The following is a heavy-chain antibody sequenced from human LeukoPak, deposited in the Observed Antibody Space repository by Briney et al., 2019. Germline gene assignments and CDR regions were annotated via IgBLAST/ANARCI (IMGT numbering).Heavy chain of an antibody. D-gene: IGHD5-24*01. J-gene: IGHJ4*02. CDR2: LSNTGSDI. Sequence: GGSLRLSCAVSGFTFSDHYMTWIRQAPGKGLEYISYLSNTGSDISYADSVKGRFSISRDNAKNSLYLQMNSLRAEDTAVYYCAKEGRSLQTYWGQGTLVTVSS. V-gene: IGHV3-11*01. CDR3: AKEGRSLQTY. CDR1: GFTFSDHY.